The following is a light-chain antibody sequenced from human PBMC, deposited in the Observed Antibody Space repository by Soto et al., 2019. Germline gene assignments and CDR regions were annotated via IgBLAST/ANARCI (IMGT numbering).Light chain of an antibody. CDR2: FGS. J-gene: IGKJ5*01. V-gene: IGKV2-28*01. Sequence: EILMTQSPLTLPVTPGDPASISCRYSQILLYNNTYNYLDWYVQKPGQSPQLLIYFGSNRAPGVPDRFSGSGSGTDFTPKINRVEAEDVGTYYCMQALQSLTFGQGTRLEI. CDR1: QILLYNNTYNY. CDR3: MQALQSLT.